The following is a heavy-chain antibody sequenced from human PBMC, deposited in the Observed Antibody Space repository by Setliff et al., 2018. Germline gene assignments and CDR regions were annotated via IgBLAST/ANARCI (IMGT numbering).Heavy chain of an antibody. CDR3: ARVALVVVIRNAFDI. V-gene: IGHV4-34*01. D-gene: IGHD2-21*01. Sequence: PSETLSLTCAVYGGSFSGYYWSWIRQPPGKGLEWIGEINHSGSTNYNPSLKSRVTISVDTSKNQFSLKLSSVTAADTAVYYCARVALVVVIRNAFDIWGQGTMVTVSS. CDR1: GGSFSGYY. J-gene: IGHJ3*02. CDR2: INHSGST.